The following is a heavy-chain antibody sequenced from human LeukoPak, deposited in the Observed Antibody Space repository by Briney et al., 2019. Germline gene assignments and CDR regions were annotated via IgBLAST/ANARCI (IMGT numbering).Heavy chain of an antibody. V-gene: IGHV1-46*01. CDR2: INPSGGST. J-gene: IGHJ6*02. CDR1: GYTFTSYY. D-gene: IGHD6-13*01. CDR3: ARDLPELVRDYYYYGMDV. Sequence: ASVTVSCTASGYTFTSYYMHWVRQAPGQGLEWMGIINPSGGSTSYAQKFQGRVTMTRDTSTSTVYMELSSLRSEDTAVYYCARDLPELVRDYYYYGMDVWGQGTTVTVSS.